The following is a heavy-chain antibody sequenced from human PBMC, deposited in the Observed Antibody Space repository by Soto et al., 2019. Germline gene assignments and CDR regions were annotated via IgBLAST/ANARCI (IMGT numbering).Heavy chain of an antibody. J-gene: IGHJ6*02. Sequence: QVQLVQCGAEVKKPGSSVKVSSKASGGTFSTFTISWVRQDPGQGLEWMGRINPILGITNYSKRFHGRVTITSHKATSTAYMELSNLRSENTAVYFCARDPQDVWGQGTTVTVSS. CDR1: GGTFSTFT. V-gene: IGHV1-69*08. CDR2: INPILGIT. CDR3: ARDPQDV.